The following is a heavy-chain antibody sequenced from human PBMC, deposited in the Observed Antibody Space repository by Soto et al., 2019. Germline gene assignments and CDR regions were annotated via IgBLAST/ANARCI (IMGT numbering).Heavy chain of an antibody. Sequence: EVQLVESGGGLVKPGGSLRLSCAASGFTVSSYSMNWGRQAPGKGLEWVSSISSSRSYIYYAASVKRRFTISRDDPKNSLDLHMRSLRAEHPAVYYCAREMAGRATGGVDYWGPGALVTVAS. D-gene: IGHD3-16*01. J-gene: IGHJ4*02. CDR2: ISSSRSYI. CDR3: AREMAGRATGGVDY. CDR1: GFTVSSYS. V-gene: IGHV3-21*01.